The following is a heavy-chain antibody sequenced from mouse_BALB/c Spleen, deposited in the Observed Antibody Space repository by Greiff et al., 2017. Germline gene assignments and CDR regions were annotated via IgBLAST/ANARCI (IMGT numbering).Heavy chain of an antibody. Sequence: VQVVESGAELVRPGSSVKISCKASGYAFSSYWMNWVKQRPGQGLEWIGKIYPGDGDTNYNGKFKGKATLTADKSSSTAYMQLSSLTSEDSAVYFYARSYGSSYDDYWGQGTTLTVSS. CDR1: GYAFSSYW. CDR2: IYPGDGDT. V-gene: IGHV1-80*01. D-gene: IGHD1-1*01. CDR3: ARSYGSSYDDY. J-gene: IGHJ2*01.